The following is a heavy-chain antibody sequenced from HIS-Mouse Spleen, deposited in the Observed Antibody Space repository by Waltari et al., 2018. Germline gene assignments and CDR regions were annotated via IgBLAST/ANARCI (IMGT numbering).Heavy chain of an antibody. CDR2: IYYSGRT. CDR1: GGSISSSSYY. Sequence: QLQLQESGPGLVKPSETLSLTCTVSGGSISSSSYYWGGIRQPPGKGLEWIGSIYYSGRTYYNPSLKSRVTISVDTSKNQFSLKLSSVTAADTAVYYCAREIPYSSSWYDWYFDLWGRGTLVTVSS. J-gene: IGHJ2*01. V-gene: IGHV4-39*07. D-gene: IGHD6-13*01. CDR3: AREIPYSSSWYDWYFDL.